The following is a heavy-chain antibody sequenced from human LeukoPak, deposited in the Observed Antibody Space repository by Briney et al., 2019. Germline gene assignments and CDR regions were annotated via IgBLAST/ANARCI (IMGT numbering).Heavy chain of an antibody. V-gene: IGHV3-30*03. CDR2: ISYDGSNK. J-gene: IGHJ4*02. D-gene: IGHD6-13*01. CDR3: ARDYSSSRRLDY. CDR1: GFALRSYS. Sequence: GGSLRLSCAASGFALRSYSMNWVRQAPGKGLEWVAVISYDGSNKYYADSVKGRFTISRDNSKNTLYLQMNSLRAEDTAVYYCARDYSSSRRLDYWGQGTLVTVSS.